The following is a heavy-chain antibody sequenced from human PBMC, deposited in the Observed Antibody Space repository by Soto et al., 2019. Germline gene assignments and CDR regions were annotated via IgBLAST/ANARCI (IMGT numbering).Heavy chain of an antibody. V-gene: IGHV3-23*01. Sequence: EVQLLESGGGLVQPGGSLRLSCAASGFTLSSYAMSWVRQAPGKGLEWVSAISGSGGSTYYADSVKGRFTISRDNSKNTLYLQMNSLRAEDTAVYYCAKTSLHYYGSGRGVAFDIWGQGTMVTVSS. CDR1: GFTLSSYA. CDR2: ISGSGGST. D-gene: IGHD3-10*01. CDR3: AKTSLHYYGSGRGVAFDI. J-gene: IGHJ3*02.